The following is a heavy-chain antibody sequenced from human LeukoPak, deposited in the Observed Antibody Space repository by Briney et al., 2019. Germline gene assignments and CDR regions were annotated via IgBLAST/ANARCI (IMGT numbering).Heavy chain of an antibody. CDR1: GFTFSNAW. Sequence: PGGSLRLSCAASGFTFSNAWMSWVRQAPGKGLEWVGRIKSKTDGGTTDYAAPVKGRFTISRDDSKNTLYLQMNSLKTEDTAVYYCTTPVVRRYYYDSSGLYYFDYWGQGTLVTVSS. D-gene: IGHD3-22*01. V-gene: IGHV3-15*01. CDR3: TTPVVRRYYYDSSGLYYFDY. CDR2: IKSKTDGGTT. J-gene: IGHJ4*02.